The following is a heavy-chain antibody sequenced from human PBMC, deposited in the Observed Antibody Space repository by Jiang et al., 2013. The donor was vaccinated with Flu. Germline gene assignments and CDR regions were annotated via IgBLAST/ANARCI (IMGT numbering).Heavy chain of an antibody. CDR1: GFTFSSYG. CDR2: IWYDGSNK. CDR3: ARDWLGSDAFDI. V-gene: IGHV3-33*01. J-gene: IGHJ3*02. Sequence: VQLVESGGGVVQPGRSLRLSCAASGFTFSSYGMHWVRQAPGKGLEWVAVIWYDGSNKYYADSVKGRFTISRDNSKNTLYLQMNSLRAEDTAVYYCARDWLGSDAFDIWGQGTMVTVSS. D-gene: IGHD3-10*01.